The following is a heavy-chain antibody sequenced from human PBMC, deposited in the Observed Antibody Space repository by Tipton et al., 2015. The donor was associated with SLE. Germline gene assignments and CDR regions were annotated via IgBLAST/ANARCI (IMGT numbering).Heavy chain of an antibody. V-gene: IGHV4-30-4*08. Sequence: TLSLTCTVSGGSVSSGSYYWSWIRQPPGKGLEWIGYIYYSGSTYYNPSLKSRVTISVDTSKNQFSLKLSSVTAADTAVYYCARGRPDSSGYYSGWFQHWGQGTLVTVSS. CDR1: GGSVSSGSYY. CDR3: ARGRPDSSGYYSGWFQH. CDR2: IYYSGST. J-gene: IGHJ1*01. D-gene: IGHD3-22*01.